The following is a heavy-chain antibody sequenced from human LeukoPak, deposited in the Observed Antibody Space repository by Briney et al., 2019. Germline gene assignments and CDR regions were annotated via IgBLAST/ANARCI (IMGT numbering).Heavy chain of an antibody. V-gene: IGHV3-23*01. Sequence: GGSLRLSCAASGFTFSSYAMSWVRQVSGKGLEWVSVISGSGGSTYYADSVKGRFTISRDNSKNTLYLQMNSMRAEDTAVYYCARAEMATITGFDYWGQGTLVTVSS. CDR1: GFTFSSYA. CDR3: ARAEMATITGFDY. D-gene: IGHD5-24*01. CDR2: ISGSGGST. J-gene: IGHJ4*02.